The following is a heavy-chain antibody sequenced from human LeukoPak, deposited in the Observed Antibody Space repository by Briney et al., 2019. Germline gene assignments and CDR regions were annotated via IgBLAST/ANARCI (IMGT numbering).Heavy chain of an antibody. Sequence: ASVKVSCKASGYTFTGHFIHWVRQAPTQGLEWMGWINPKNGATKYAQKFQGRVTMTRDTSITTAYMELSSLRSDDTAVYFCARDPWVVGAMDGYSMGDHWGQGSLVIVSS. V-gene: IGHV1-2*02. CDR1: GYTFTGHF. CDR3: ARDPWVVGAMDGYSMGDH. CDR2: INPKNGAT. J-gene: IGHJ4*02. D-gene: IGHD2-21*01.